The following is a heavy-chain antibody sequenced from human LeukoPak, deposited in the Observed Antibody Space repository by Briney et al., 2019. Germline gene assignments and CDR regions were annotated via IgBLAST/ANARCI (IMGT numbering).Heavy chain of an antibody. CDR3: ARDLFPHYYYDSSVY. V-gene: IGHV1-18*01. Sequence: ASVKVSCKAFGYTFTSYGISWVRQAPGQGLEWMGWISAYNGNTNYAQKLQGRVTMTTDTSTSTAYMELRSLRSDDTAVYYCARDLFPHYYYDSSVYWGQGTLVAVSS. CDR1: GYTFTSYG. D-gene: IGHD3-22*01. CDR2: ISAYNGNT. J-gene: IGHJ4*02.